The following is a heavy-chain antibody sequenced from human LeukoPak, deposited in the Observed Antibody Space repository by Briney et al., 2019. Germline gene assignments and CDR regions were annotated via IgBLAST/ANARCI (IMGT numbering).Heavy chain of an antibody. J-gene: IGHJ4*02. CDR1: GGSISSGGYS. D-gene: IGHD6-19*01. V-gene: IGHV4-30-2*01. Sequence: SQTLSLTCVVSGGSISSGGYSWRWIRQPPGKGLEWIGYIYHSGSTYYNPSLKSRVTISVDRSKNQFSLKLSSVTAADTAVYYCARFGDRKYSSGWYSYFDYWGQGTLVTVSS. CDR2: IYHSGST. CDR3: ARFGDRKYSSGWYSYFDY.